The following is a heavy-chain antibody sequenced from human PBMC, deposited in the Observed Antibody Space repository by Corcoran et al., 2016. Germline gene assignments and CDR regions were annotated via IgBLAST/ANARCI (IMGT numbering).Heavy chain of an antibody. CDR2: IYSSWTT. J-gene: IGHJ4*02. CDR3: GRDGGPGMASPSDY. V-gene: IGHV4-4*07. Sequence: QVQLQESGPRLVKPSETLSLTCTVSGGSISNYYWSWIRQPAGKGLEWIGRIYSSWTTNFNPSLRSRVTMSVDTSKNQFSLKLSSVTAAATAVCYCGRDGGPGMASPSDYWGQGTLVNVSA. D-gene: IGHD3-16*01. CDR1: GGSISNYY.